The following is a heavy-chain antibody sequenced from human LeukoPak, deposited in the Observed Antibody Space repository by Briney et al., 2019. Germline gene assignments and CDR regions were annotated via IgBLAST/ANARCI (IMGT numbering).Heavy chain of an antibody. CDR3: ARTRIWGSRSDAFDF. Sequence: ASVKVSCKVSGYTLTELSMHWVRQSPGKGLKWMAGLDPGDGETIFAQKFQGRLSLTEDTSTDTAYMELSSLRSEDTATYYCARTRIWGSRSDAFDFWGQGTLVTVSS. J-gene: IGHJ3*01. D-gene: IGHD7-27*01. CDR2: LDPGDGET. V-gene: IGHV1-24*01. CDR1: GYTLTELS.